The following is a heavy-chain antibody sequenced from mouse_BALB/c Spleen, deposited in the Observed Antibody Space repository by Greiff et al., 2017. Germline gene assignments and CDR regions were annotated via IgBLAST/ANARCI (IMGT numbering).Heavy chain of an antibody. CDR1: GFDFSRYW. V-gene: IGHV4-1*02. CDR3: ARGELGDFDY. CDR2: INPDSSTI. D-gene: IGHD4-1*01. J-gene: IGHJ2*01. Sequence: EVKLVESGGGLVQPGGSLKLSCAASGFDFSRYWMSWVRQAPGKGLEWIGEINPDSSTINYTPSLKDKFIISRDNAKNTLYLQMSKVRSEDTALYYCARGELGDFDYWGQGTTLTVSS.